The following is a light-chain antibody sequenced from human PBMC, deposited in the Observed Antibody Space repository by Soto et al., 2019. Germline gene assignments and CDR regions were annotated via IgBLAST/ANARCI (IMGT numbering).Light chain of an antibody. CDR1: QSINSRY. J-gene: IGKJ3*01. V-gene: IGKV3-20*01. Sequence: EIVLTQSPGTLSLSPGERATLSCRASQSINSRYLAWYQQKPGQAPRLLIYGASSRATGIPDRFSGSGSGTDFTLTISRLEPEDFAVYYCQQFGRSPGFTLGPGTIVDIK. CDR2: GAS. CDR3: QQFGRSPGFT.